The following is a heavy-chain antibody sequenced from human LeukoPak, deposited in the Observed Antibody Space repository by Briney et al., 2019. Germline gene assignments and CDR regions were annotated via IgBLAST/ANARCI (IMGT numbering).Heavy chain of an antibody. CDR3: ATETNGRHYDY. D-gene: IGHD1-14*01. V-gene: IGHV3-48*01. CDR2: ISSDSGTI. CDR1: GLTFSTYS. J-gene: IGHJ4*02. Sequence: GGSLRLSCGASGLTFSTYSMNWVRQAPGKGLEWVSYISSDSGTIYYADSVKGRFTISRDNAKKSLYLQMNSLRAEDTAVYYCATETNGRHYDYWGQGTLLTVSS.